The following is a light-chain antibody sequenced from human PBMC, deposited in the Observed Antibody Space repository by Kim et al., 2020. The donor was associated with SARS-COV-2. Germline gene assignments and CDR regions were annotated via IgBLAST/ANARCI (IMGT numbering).Light chain of an antibody. Sequence: QRVTICCTGSSSNIGAGYDVHWYQQLPGTAPKLLIYGNSNRPSGVPDRFSGSKSGTSASLAITGLQAEDEADYYCQSYDSSLSGWVFGGGTQLTVL. J-gene: IGLJ3*02. CDR2: GNS. CDR3: QSYDSSLSGWV. CDR1: SSNIGAGYD. V-gene: IGLV1-40*01.